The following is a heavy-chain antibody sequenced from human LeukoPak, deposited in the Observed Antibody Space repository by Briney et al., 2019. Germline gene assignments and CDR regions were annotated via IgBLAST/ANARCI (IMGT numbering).Heavy chain of an antibody. D-gene: IGHD6-13*01. J-gene: IGHJ4*02. V-gene: IGHV4-34*01. CDR2: INHSGST. CDR3: ARAHGSLPFDY. Sequence: SETLSLTCAVNGGSFSGYYWSWIRQPPGKGPEWIGEINHSGSTNYNPSLKSRVTISVDTSKNQFSLKLSSVTAADTAVYYCARAHGSLPFDYWGQGTLVTVSS. CDR1: GGSFSGYY.